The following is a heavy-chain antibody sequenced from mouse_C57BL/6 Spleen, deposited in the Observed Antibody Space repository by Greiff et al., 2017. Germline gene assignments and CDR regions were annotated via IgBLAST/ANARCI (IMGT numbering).Heavy chain of an antibody. CDR2: IYPGDGDT. CDR3: ARGSSGSEDY. CDR1: GYAFSSSW. D-gene: IGHD3-2*02. V-gene: IGHV1-82*01. J-gene: IGHJ2*01. Sequence: QVQLQQSGPELVKPGASVKISCKASGYAFSSSWMNWVKQRPGKGLEWIGRIYPGDGDTNYNGKFKGKATLTADKSSSTAYMQLSSLTSEDSAVYFCARGSSGSEDYWGQGTTRTVSS.